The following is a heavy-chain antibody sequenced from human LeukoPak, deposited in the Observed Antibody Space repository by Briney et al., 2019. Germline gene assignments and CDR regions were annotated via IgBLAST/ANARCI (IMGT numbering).Heavy chain of an antibody. V-gene: IGHV1-69*06. J-gene: IGHJ4*02. CDR1: GGTFSSYA. D-gene: IGHD3-10*01. CDR3: ARDGEGGYYGSGSCPFDY. CDR2: VIPIFGTA. Sequence: GASVKVSCKASGGTFSSYAISWVRQAPGQGLEWMGGVIPIFGTANYAQKFQGRVTITADKSTSTAYMELSSLRSEDTAVYYCARDGEGGYYGSGSCPFDYWGQGTLVTVSS.